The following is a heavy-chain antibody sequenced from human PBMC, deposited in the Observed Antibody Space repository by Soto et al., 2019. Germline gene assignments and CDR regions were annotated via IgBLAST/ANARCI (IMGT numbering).Heavy chain of an antibody. J-gene: IGHJ5*02. D-gene: IGHD4-4*01. CDR3: ARGEVTHRFDP. CDR2: IHYSGST. Sequence: VVDGNIRSLGYHRSINRQHPGKGLEWIGYIHYSGSTYYTPSLKSRVTISVDTSKTQFSLKLSSVTAADTAVYYCARGEVTHRFDPWGQGTLVTVSS. CDR1: DGNIRSLGYH. V-gene: IGHV4-31*02.